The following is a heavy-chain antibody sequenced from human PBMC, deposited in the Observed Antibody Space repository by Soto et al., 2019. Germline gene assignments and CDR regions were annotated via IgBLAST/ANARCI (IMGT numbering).Heavy chain of an antibody. CDR1: GFSLSTSELG. J-gene: IGHJ4*02. Sequence: GSGPTLVNPTQTLTLTCTFSGFSLSTSELGVGWIRQPPGKALEWLALIYWNDDKRYSPSLWSRLTITKDTSKNQVVLTMTDMDPVDTATYYCAHSRSYDFWSGPVPPYYFDLWGKGTLVTVSS. CDR2: IYWNDDK. CDR3: AHSRSYDFWSGPVPPYYFDL. V-gene: IGHV2-5*01. D-gene: IGHD3-3*01.